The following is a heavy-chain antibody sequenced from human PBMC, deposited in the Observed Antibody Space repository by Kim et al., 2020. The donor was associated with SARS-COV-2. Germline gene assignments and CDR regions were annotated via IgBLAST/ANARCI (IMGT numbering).Heavy chain of an antibody. D-gene: IGHD6-19*01. J-gene: IGHJ4*02. V-gene: IGHV4-39*01. CDR3: ARLSQWLVREFRYFDY. CDR1: GGSISSSSYY. Sequence: SETLSLTCTVSGGSISSSSYYWGWIRQPPGKGLEWIGSIYYSGSTYYNPSLKSRVTISVDTSKNQFSLKLSSVTAADTAVYYCARLSQWLVREFRYFDYWGQGTLVTVSS. CDR2: IYYSGST.